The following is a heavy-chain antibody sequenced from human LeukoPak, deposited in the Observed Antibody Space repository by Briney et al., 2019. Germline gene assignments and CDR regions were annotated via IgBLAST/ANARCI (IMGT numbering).Heavy chain of an antibody. CDR3: ARHIIPRYSSGWHYIDY. CDR1: GYSFTSYW. J-gene: IGHJ4*02. V-gene: IGHV5-51*01. Sequence: GESLKISCKGSGYSFTSYWIGWVRQMPGKGLEWMGIIYPGDSGTRYSPSFQGQVTISADKSISTAYLQWSSLKASDTAMYYCARHIIPRYSSGWHYIDYWGQGTLVTVSS. CDR2: IYPGDSGT. D-gene: IGHD6-19*01.